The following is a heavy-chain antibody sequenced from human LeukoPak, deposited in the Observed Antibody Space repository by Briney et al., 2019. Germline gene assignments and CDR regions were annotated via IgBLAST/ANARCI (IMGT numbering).Heavy chain of an antibody. CDR1: GYIFTDYY. CDR2: INPNSGGT. D-gene: IGHD3-16*02. V-gene: IGHV1-2*02. CDR3: ARDVIRAAFDI. J-gene: IGHJ3*02. Sequence: ASVKVSCKASGYIFTDYYMHWVRQAPGQGLEWMGWINPNSGGTNYAQKFQGRVTMTRDTSISTAYMELSRLRSDDTAVYYCARDVIRAAFDIWGQGTMVTVSS.